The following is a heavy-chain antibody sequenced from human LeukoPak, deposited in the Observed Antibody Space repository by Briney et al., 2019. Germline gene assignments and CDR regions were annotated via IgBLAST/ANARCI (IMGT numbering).Heavy chain of an antibody. D-gene: IGHD1-14*01. Sequence: GGSLRLSCAASGFSFSSYDMHWVRQAPGKGLEWVAIIWLDGSAEYYGDSVKGRFTVSRDNSKNTLYLQMDSLRVEDTAVYYCARDLNREDFDYWGQGTLDAVSS. CDR1: GFSFSSYD. V-gene: IGHV3-33*01. J-gene: IGHJ4*02. CDR2: IWLDGSAE. CDR3: ARDLNREDFDY.